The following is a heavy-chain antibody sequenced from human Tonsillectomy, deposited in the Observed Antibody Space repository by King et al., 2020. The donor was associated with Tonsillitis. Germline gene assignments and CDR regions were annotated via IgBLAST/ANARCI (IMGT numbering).Heavy chain of an antibody. V-gene: IGHV4-59*08. CDR2: IYHSGST. CDR3: ARRVGHSCGWYDWYFDL. D-gene: IGHD6-19*01. J-gene: IGHJ2*01. CDR1: GDSIKSYY. Sequence: QLQESGPGLVKPSETLSLICSVSGDSIKSYYWNWIRQSPGKGLEWIGYIYHSGSTKYNPSLRSRVTMSVDTSKNQFSLKLNSVTAADTAVYYCARRVGHSCGWYDWYFDLWRRGTRVSVSS.